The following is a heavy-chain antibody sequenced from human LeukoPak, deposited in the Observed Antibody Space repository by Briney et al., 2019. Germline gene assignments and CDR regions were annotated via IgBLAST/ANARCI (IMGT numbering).Heavy chain of an antibody. CDR1: GFTFSNAW. CDR2: ISGSGGST. Sequence: PGGSLRLSCAASGFTFSNAWMNWVRQAPGKGLEWVSAISGSGGSTYYADSVKGRFTISRDNSKNTLYLQMNSLRAEDTAVYYCAKDGNLYSSGWSDYWGQGTLVTVSS. CDR3: AKDGNLYSSGWSDY. J-gene: IGHJ4*02. V-gene: IGHV3-23*01. D-gene: IGHD6-19*01.